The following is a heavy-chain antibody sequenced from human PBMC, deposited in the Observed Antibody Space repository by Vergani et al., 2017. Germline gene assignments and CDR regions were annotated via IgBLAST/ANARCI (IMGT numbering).Heavy chain of an antibody. D-gene: IGHD1-1*01. CDR1: GGSISSGDYY. CDR3: ARLPRLLPGIYYFDY. Sequence: QLQLQESGPGLVKPSQTLSLTCTVSGGSISSGDYYWSWIRQHPGKGLEWIGYVYYSGSIYYNPSLKSRVTMSVDTSKNQFSLKLSSVTAADTAMYYCARLPRLLPGIYYFDYWGQGTLVTVSS. CDR2: VYYSGSI. J-gene: IGHJ4*02. V-gene: IGHV4-31*03.